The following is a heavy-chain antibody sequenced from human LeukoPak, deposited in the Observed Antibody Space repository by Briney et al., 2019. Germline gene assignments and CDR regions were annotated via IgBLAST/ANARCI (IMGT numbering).Heavy chain of an antibody. J-gene: IGHJ6*03. D-gene: IGHD5-18*01. CDR2: MSSSSSYI. Sequence: GGSLRLSCAASGFTFGSYNMNWVRQAPGKGLEWVSYMSSSSSYIYYANSVKGRFTISRDNAKNSLYLQMNSLRAEDTAVYYCARVVAGYSYGLMDVWGKGTTVTISS. CDR3: ARVVAGYSYGLMDV. CDR1: GFTFGSYN. V-gene: IGHV3-21*01.